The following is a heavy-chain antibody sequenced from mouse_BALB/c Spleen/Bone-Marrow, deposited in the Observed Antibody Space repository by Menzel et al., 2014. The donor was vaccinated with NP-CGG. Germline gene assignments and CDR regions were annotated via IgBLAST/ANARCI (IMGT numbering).Heavy chain of an antibody. CDR3: ARSDGYRDMDY. D-gene: IGHD2-3*01. V-gene: IGHV1-82*01. CDR1: GYAFSSSW. Sequence: VQRVESGPELVKPGASVKISCKASGYAFSSSWMNRVKQRPGQGLEWIGRIYPGDVDTKYNGKFKGKATLTADKSSSTAYMQLSSLTSVDSAVYFCARSDGYRDMDYWGQGTSVTVSS. CDR2: IYPGDVDT. J-gene: IGHJ4*01.